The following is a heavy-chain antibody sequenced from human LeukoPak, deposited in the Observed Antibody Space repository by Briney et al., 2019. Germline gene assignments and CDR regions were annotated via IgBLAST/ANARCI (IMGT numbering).Heavy chain of an antibody. Sequence: SETLSLTCTVSGGPISSTSYYWGWIRQPPGKGLEWIGNIYYSGSTYYNPSLKSRVTISVDTSKNQFSLKLTSVTAADTAVYYCARQRRITIFGVVNDAFDIWGQGTMVTVSS. CDR2: IYYSGST. D-gene: IGHD3-3*01. J-gene: IGHJ3*02. V-gene: IGHV4-39*01. CDR3: ARQRRITIFGVVNDAFDI. CDR1: GGPISSTSYY.